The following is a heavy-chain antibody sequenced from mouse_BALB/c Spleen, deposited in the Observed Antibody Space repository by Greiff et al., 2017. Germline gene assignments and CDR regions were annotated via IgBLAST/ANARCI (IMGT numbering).Heavy chain of an antibody. Sequence: VQLQQPGAELVKPGASVNLSCKASGYTFTSYWMHWVKQRPGQGLEWIGEINPSNGRTNYNEKFKSKATLTVDKSSSTAYMQLSSLTSEDSAVYYCARGLGFAYWGQGTLVTVSA. CDR3: ARGLGFAY. CDR1: GYTFTSYW. V-gene: IGHV1S81*02. J-gene: IGHJ3*01. D-gene: IGHD3-3*01. CDR2: INPSNGRT.